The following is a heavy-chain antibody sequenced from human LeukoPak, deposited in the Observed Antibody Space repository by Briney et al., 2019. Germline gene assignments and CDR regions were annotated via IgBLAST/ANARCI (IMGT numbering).Heavy chain of an antibody. CDR2: ISGSGDDT. CDR1: GFTFNSYA. CDR3: AKELTVRGIPALDY. Sequence: GRSLRLSCAASGFTFNSYAMYWVRQAPGKGLEWVSGISGSGDDTYYTDSVKGRFTISRDNSKSTLYLQMNNLRAEDTALYYCAKELTVRGIPALDYWGQGILVTVSS. D-gene: IGHD4-11*01. J-gene: IGHJ4*02. V-gene: IGHV3-23*01.